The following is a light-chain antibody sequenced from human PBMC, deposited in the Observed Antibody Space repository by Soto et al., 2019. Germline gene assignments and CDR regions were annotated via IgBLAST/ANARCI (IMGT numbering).Light chain of an antibody. V-gene: IGLV2-11*01. CDR1: SSDVGSYSY. CDR2: DVS. Sequence: QSALTQPRSVSGSPGQSVTISCTGTSSDVGSYSYVSWYQQHPGKAPKLMIYDVSKRPSGVPDRFSGSKSGHTASLTISGLQAEDEADYYCCSYAGSYTLGVFGGGTKLTVL. CDR3: CSYAGSYTLGV. J-gene: IGLJ2*01.